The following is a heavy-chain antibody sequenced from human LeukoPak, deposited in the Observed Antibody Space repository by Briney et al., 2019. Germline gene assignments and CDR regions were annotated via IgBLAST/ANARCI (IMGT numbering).Heavy chain of an antibody. CDR1: GFTFSDYY. J-gene: IGHJ3*02. CDR3: ADVYSGTYSRI. D-gene: IGHD1-26*01. V-gene: IGHV3-11*01. Sequence: GGSLRLSCAASGFTFSDYYMSWIRQAPGKGLEWVSYISKSGSTTYYADSVKGRFTISRDNAKNSLYLQTNSLRAEDTAVYYCADVYSGTYSRIWGQGTMVTVSS. CDR2: ISKSGSTT.